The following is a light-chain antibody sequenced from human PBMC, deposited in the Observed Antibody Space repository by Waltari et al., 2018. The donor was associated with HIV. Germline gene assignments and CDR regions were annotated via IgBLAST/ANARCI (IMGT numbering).Light chain of an antibody. CDR2: GAS. Sequence: DIVMTQSPDSLAVSLGERATINCKSSQSVLYSSNNKNYLAWYQQKPGQSPKLLIYGASTRESGVPDRFSGSGSGTDFTLTIRSLQAEDVAVYYCLQYYSTPRTFGQGTKVEIK. V-gene: IGKV4-1*01. CDR3: LQYYSTPRT. CDR1: QSVLYSSNNKNY. J-gene: IGKJ1*01.